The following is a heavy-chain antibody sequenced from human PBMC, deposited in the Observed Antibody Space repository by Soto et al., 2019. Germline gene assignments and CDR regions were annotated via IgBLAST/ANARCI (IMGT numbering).Heavy chain of an antibody. D-gene: IGHD3-9*01. CDR2: IYYSGST. CDR3: ARGGLHYDILTGYYTGSAFDI. Sequence: PSETLSLTCSVSGGSISSGVYYWSWIRQHPGKGLEWIGYIYYSGSTYYNPSLKSRVTISVDTSKNQFSLKLSSVTAADTAVYYCARGGLHYDILTGYYTGSAFDIWGQGTMVTVSS. CDR1: GGSISSGVYY. V-gene: IGHV4-31*03. J-gene: IGHJ3*02.